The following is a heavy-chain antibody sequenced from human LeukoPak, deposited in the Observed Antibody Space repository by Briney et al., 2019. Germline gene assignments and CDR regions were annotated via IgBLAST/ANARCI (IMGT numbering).Heavy chain of an antibody. J-gene: IGHJ4*02. V-gene: IGHV3-21*01. CDR3: ARKNGLDY. CDR1: GFTFSSYA. CDR2: ISSSSSYI. Sequence: GGSLRLSCAASGFTFSSYAMSWVRQAPGKGLEWVSFISSSSSYIYYADSVKGRFTISRDNAKNSLYLQMNSLRAEDTAVYYCARKNGLDYWGQGTLVTVSS.